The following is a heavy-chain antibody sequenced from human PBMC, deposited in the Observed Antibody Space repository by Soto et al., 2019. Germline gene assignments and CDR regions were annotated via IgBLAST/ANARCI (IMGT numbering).Heavy chain of an antibody. D-gene: IGHD3-22*01. CDR3: ARTTSPAPFYDASADYER. V-gene: IGHV4-30-4*01. CDR1: GGSISNDNYY. CDR2: IYYSGST. Sequence: QVQLQESGPGLVKPSQTLSLTCTVSGGSISNDNYYWSWIRQPPGKGLEWIAYIYYSGSTYYHPSLKSRLTLSVAPSKNQFSLELSSVTASATAVYYCARTTSPAPFYDASADYERWGQGTLVAVSS. J-gene: IGHJ4*02.